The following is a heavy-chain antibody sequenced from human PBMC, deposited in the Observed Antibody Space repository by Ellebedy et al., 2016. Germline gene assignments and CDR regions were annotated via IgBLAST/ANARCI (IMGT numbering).Heavy chain of an antibody. J-gene: IGHJ4*02. CDR2: IIPILGIA. Sequence: SVKVSXXASGGTFSSYAISWVRQAPGQGLEWMGRIIPILGIANYAQKFQGRVTITADKSTSTAYMALSSLRSEDTAVYYCARASTLTSPFDYWGPGTLVTVS. CDR3: ARASTLTSPFDY. V-gene: IGHV1-69*04. CDR1: GGTFSSYA. D-gene: IGHD4-11*01.